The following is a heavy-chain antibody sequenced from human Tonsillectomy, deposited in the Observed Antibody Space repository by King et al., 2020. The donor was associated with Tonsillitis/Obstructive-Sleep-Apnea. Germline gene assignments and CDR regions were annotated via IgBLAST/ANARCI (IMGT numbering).Heavy chain of an antibody. J-gene: IGHJ3*02. CDR3: ARHSSYHHYTYYDYIWGSSLGFDI. Sequence: QLQESGPGLVKPSETLSLTCTVSGGSISSSSYYWGWIRQPPGKGLEWIGSIYYSGSTYYNPSLKSRVTISVDTSKNQFSLKLSSVTAADTAVYYCARHSSYHHYTYYDYIWGSSLGFDIWGQGTMVTVSS. V-gene: IGHV4-39*01. CDR1: GGSISSSSYY. CDR2: IYYSGST. D-gene: IGHD3-16*01.